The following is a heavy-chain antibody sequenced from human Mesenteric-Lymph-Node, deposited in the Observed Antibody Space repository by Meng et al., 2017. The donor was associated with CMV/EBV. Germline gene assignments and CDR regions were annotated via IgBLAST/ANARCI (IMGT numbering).Heavy chain of an antibody. V-gene: IGHV6-1*01. CDR1: NSAA. CDR3: ARDPRLGLITVAVQGYFDL. D-gene: IGHD6-19*01. CDR2: TNYRSKWYT. J-gene: IGHJ2*01. Sequence: NSAAWNWIRQSPSRGLEWLGRTNYRSKWYTDYAVSVKGRMTINPDTSKNQFSLQLNSVTPEDTAVYYCARDPRLGLITVAVQGYFDLWGRGTLVTVSS.